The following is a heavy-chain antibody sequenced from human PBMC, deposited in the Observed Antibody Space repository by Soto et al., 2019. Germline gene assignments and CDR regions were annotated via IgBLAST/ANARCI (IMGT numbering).Heavy chain of an antibody. CDR2: IYYSGST. V-gene: IGHV4-31*03. Sequence: SETLSLTCTVSGGSISSGGYYWSWIRQHPGKGLEWIGYIYYSGSTYYNPSLKSRVTISVDRSKNQFSLKLSSVTAADTAVYYCARGYSYSYFDYWGQGTLVTVSS. D-gene: IGHD5-18*01. CDR3: ARGYSYSYFDY. CDR1: GGSISSGGYY. J-gene: IGHJ4*02.